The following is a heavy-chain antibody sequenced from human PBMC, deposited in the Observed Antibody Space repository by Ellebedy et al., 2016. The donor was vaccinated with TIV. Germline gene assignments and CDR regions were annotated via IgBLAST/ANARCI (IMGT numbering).Heavy chain of an antibody. V-gene: IGHV3-64D*06. CDR3: VGVRYFDWFPDY. Sequence: GGSLRLXXSASGFTFSSYAMHWVRQAPGKGLEYVSAISSNGGSTYYADSVKGRFTISRDNSKNTLYLQMSSLRAEDTAVYYCVGVRYFDWFPDYWGQGTLVTVSS. CDR1: GFTFSSYA. J-gene: IGHJ4*02. CDR2: ISSNGGST. D-gene: IGHD3-9*01.